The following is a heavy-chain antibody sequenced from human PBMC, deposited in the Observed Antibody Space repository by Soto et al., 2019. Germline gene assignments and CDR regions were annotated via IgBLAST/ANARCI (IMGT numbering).Heavy chain of an antibody. CDR3: ARESAGSGKNNWFDP. Sequence: SETLSLTCTVSGASIITYYWSWVRQPPGKGLEWIGYIHDSGSTYYNPSLKSRVTMSLDTSRNQFFLQLNSVTAADTAVYYCARESAGSGKNNWFDPWGQGMLVTVSS. CDR1: GASIITYY. CDR2: IHDSGST. V-gene: IGHV4-59*01. D-gene: IGHD3-10*01. J-gene: IGHJ5*02.